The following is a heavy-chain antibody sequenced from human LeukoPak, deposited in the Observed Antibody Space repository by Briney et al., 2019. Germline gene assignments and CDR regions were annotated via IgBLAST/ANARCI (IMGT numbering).Heavy chain of an antibody. CDR3: ARRFPFYYDSAFDY. J-gene: IGHJ4*02. D-gene: IGHD3-22*01. CDR2: IYYSGST. CDR1: GFTFSDHY. V-gene: IGHV4-38-2*01. Sequence: GSLRLSCAASGFTFSDHYLDWVRQAPGKGLEWIGSIYYSGSTYYNPSLKSRVTISVDTSKNQFSLKLSSVTAADTAVYYCARRFPFYYDSAFDYWGQGTLVTVSS.